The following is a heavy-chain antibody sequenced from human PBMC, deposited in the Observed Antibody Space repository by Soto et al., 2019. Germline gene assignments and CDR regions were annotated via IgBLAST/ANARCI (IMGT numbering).Heavy chain of an antibody. J-gene: IGHJ5*02. V-gene: IGHV4-59*01. Sequence: SETLSLTCTVSGGSISSDYWSWIRQSPGKGLEWIAYIDNGGNSDYNPSLKSRVIISIDTSKNQFSLKMSSVTAADTAVYYCARDRVGVSSHWFGPRGQGTLVTVSS. D-gene: IGHD1-26*01. CDR1: GGSISSDY. CDR3: ARDRVGVSSHWFGP. CDR2: IDNGGNS.